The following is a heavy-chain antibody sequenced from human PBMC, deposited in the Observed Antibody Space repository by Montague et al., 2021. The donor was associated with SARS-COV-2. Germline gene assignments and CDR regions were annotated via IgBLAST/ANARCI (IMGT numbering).Heavy chain of an antibody. D-gene: IGHD1-1*01. CDR2: ISYDGSNK. V-gene: IGHV3-30-3*01. CDR1: GFTFTDYA. CDR3: ATNNFKRLPTHFDF. J-gene: IGHJ4*02. Sequence: SLRLSCAASGFTFTDYAIHWVRQAPGKGLEWVAFISYDGSNKYYADSVEGRFTISRDNSKNTLYLQMNSLRAEDTAVYYCATNNFKRLPTHFDFWGQGTLVTVSS.